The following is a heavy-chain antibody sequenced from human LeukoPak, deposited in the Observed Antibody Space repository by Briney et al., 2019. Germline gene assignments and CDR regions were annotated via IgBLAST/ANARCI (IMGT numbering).Heavy chain of an antibody. CDR2: IYYSGST. D-gene: IGHD2-15*01. V-gene: IGHV4-59*01. CDR3: ARIHRYCSGGACYVLDN. CDR1: GGSISNYY. J-gene: IGHJ4*02. Sequence: SETLSLTCTVSGGSISNYYWSWIRQPPGKGLEWIGYIYYSGSTNYNPSFKSRITISVDTSRNQFSLQLSSVTAADTAVYYCARIHRYCSGGACYVLDNWGQGTLVAVSS.